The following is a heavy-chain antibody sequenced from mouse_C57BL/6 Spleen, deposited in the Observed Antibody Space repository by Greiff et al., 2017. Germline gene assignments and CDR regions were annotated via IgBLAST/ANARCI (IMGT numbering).Heavy chain of an antibody. D-gene: IGHD1-1*01. CDR1: GYNFTSYW. J-gene: IGHJ2*01. CDR2: IHPSDSDT. Sequence: QVQLQQPGAELVKPGASVKVSCKASGYNFTSYWMHWVKQRPGQGLEWIGRIHPSDSDTNYNQKFNGKATLTVDTSSSTAYMPLIIRTSEDASFCYSAILYSSLDYWGQGTTLTVSS. CDR3: AILYSSLDY. V-gene: IGHV1-74*01.